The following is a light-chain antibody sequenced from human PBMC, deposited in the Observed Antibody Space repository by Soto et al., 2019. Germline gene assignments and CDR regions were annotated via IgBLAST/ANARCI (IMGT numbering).Light chain of an antibody. V-gene: IGLV2-23*02. CDR1: SGDVGGYNL. CDR2: EVT. J-gene: IGLJ1*01. Sequence: QSALTQPASVSGSPGQSITIPCTGTSGDVGGYNLVSWYQQHPGKAPKLMIYEVTERPSGVSNRFSGSKSGNTASLTISGVQRDDEADYYCCSYAGNSEVFGTGTKLPVL. CDR3: CSYAGNSEV.